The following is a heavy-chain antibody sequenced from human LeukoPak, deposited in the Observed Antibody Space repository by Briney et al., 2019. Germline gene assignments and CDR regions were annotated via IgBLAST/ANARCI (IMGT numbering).Heavy chain of an antibody. V-gene: IGHV1-24*01. D-gene: IGHD6-13*01. J-gene: IGHJ6*02. CDR1: GYTLTELS. Sequence: GASVKVSCKVSGYTLTELSMHWVRQAPGKGLEWMGGFHPEDGETIYAQKFQGRVTMTEDTSTDTAYMELSSLRSEDTAVYYCATDRGGKWSASIYSSSLNLTTKYYYYYYGMDVWGQGTTVTVSS. CDR3: ATDRGGKWSASIYSSSLNLTTKYYYYYYGMDV. CDR2: FHPEDGET.